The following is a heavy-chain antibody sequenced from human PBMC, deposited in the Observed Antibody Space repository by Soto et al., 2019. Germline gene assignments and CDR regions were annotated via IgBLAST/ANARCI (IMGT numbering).Heavy chain of an antibody. J-gene: IGHJ4*02. Sequence: SVKVSCKASGGTFSSYAISWVRQAPGQGLEWMGGIIPIFGTANYAQKFQGRVTITADESTSTAYMELSSLRSEDTAVYYCARGGPATLRFLFDYWGQGTLVTVSS. D-gene: IGHD2-15*01. CDR3: ARGGPATLRFLFDY. CDR1: GGTFSSYA. CDR2: IIPIFGTA. V-gene: IGHV1-69*13.